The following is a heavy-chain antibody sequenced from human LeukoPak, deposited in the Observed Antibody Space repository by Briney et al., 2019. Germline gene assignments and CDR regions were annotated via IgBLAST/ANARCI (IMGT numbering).Heavy chain of an antibody. Sequence: SETLSLTCAVYGGSFSGYYWSWIRQPPGKGLEWIGEINHSGSTDYNPSLKSRVTISVDTPKNQFSLKLSSVTAADTAVYYCARGGEINARYFDYWGQGTLVTVSS. CDR1: GGSFSGYY. CDR2: INHSGST. CDR3: ARGGEINARYFDY. V-gene: IGHV4-34*01. J-gene: IGHJ4*02. D-gene: IGHD3-16*01.